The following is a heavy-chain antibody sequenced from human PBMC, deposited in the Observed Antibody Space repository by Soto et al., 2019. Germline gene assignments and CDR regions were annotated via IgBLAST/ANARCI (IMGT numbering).Heavy chain of an antibody. CDR1: GDSISVGYY. Sequence: QVQLQESGPGLVKPSQTLSLTCTVSGDSISVGYYWSWIRQHPGKGLEWIGSVSPSGTTYYNPSLKSRVSISTDTSKNQFSLEVSSVTAADTAVYYCARDRGSYGMDVWGQGTTVTVSS. V-gene: IGHV4-31*03. CDR2: VSPSGTT. J-gene: IGHJ6*02. CDR3: ARDRGSYGMDV.